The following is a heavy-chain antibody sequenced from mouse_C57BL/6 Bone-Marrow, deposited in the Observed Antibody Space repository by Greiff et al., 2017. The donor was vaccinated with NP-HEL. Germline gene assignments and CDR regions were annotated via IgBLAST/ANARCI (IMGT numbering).Heavy chain of an antibody. CDR2: IDPSDSYT. J-gene: IGHJ2*01. CDR3: ARWVYYDYDY. Sequence: PGQGLEWIGEIDPSDSYTYYNQKFKGKATLTVDTSSSTAYMQLSSLTSEDSAVYYCARWVYYDYDYWGQGTTLTVSS. V-gene: IGHV1-50*01. D-gene: IGHD2-4*01.